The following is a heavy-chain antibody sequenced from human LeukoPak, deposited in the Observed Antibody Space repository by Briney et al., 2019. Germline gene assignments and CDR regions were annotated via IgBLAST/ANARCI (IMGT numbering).Heavy chain of an antibody. V-gene: IGHV4-34*01. J-gene: IGHJ3*02. D-gene: IGHD3-22*01. CDR1: GGSFSGYY. CDR2: INHSGST. Sequence: SETLSLTCAVYGGSFSGYYWSWIRQPPGKGLEWSWEINHSGSTNYNPSLKSRVTISVDTSKNQFSLKLSSVTAADTAVYYCARQSITMIVVDDAFDIWGQGTMVTVSS. CDR3: ARQSITMIVVDDAFDI.